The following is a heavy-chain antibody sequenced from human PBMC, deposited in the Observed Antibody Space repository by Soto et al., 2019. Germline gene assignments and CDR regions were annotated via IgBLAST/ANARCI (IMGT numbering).Heavy chain of an antibody. CDR3: ARSSGGNFGIIIEGSNWFDP. Sequence: QVRLVQSGAEVRRPGASVKVSCKAPGDTFTSYDLNWVRQAPGQGLEWMGVINPHGGSTKYAQKFQSRVTMIRGRSRSTVYMELRSLRSDNTAIYYCARSSGGNFGIIIEGSNWFDPWGQGTLVTVS. CDR2: INPHGGST. CDR1: GDTFTSYD. V-gene: IGHV1-46*01. D-gene: IGHD3-3*01. J-gene: IGHJ5*02.